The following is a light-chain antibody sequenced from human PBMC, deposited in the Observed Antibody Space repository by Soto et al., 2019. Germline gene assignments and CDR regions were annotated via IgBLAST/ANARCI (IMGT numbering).Light chain of an antibody. CDR2: DAS. CDR3: QHRSNWRDT. J-gene: IGKJ2*01. V-gene: IGKV3-11*01. CDR1: QSVSSY. Sequence: EIVLTQSPATLSLSPGERATLSCRASQSVSSYLVWFQQKPGQAPRLLIYDASNRATGIPARFSGSGSGTDFTLTISSLEPEDLAVYYCQHRSNWRDTFGQGTKLEIK.